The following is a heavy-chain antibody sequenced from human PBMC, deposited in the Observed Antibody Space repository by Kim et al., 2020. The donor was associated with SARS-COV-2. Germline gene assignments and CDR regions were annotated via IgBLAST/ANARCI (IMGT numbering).Heavy chain of an antibody. Sequence: SETLSLTCTVSGGSISSGSYYWSWIRQPAGKGLEWIGRIYTSGSTNYNPSLKSRVTISVDTSKNQFSLKLSSVTAADTAVYYCARDPYSSGWYRDAFDIWGQGTMVTVSS. J-gene: IGHJ3*02. CDR3: ARDPYSSGWYRDAFDI. V-gene: IGHV4-61*02. D-gene: IGHD6-19*01. CDR1: GGSISSGSYY. CDR2: IYTSGST.